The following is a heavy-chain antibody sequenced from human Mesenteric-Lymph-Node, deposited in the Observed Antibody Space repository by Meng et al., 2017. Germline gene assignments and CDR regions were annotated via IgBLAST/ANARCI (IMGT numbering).Heavy chain of an antibody. CDR2: IYYSWST. J-gene: IGHJ3*02. V-gene: IGHV4-59*01. D-gene: IGHD6-19*01. CDR1: VGSISIYY. CDR3: ARLEYGKDSSGWYLGAFDI. Sequence: SETLSLTCTVSVGSISIYYWSCVRQPPGKGLEWIGYIYYSWSTNYNPSLKSRVTISVDTSKNQFSLKLSSVTAADTAVYYCARLEYGKDSSGWYLGAFDIWGQGTMVTVSS.